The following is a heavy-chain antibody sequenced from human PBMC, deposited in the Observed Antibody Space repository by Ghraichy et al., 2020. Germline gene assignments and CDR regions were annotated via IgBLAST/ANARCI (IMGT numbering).Heavy chain of an antibody. CDR3: ASFGRSHDY. V-gene: IGHV3-74*01. D-gene: IGHD1-26*01. CDR1: GFSFSNFW. Sequence: GGSLRLSCAASGFSFSNFWMHWARQAPGKGLVWVSCISSDGSITTYADSVKGRFTISRDNAKNMVYLQMNSLRAEDTAVYFCASFGRSHDYWGQGTLVTVSS. CDR2: ISSDGSIT. J-gene: IGHJ4*02.